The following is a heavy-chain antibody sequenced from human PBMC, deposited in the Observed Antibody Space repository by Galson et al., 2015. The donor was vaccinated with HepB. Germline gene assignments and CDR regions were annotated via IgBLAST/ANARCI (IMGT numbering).Heavy chain of an antibody. D-gene: IGHD2-15*01. CDR1: GFTFSSYG. CDR2: ISTTSSTI. V-gene: IGHV3-48*04. CDR3: ARRSGGGTDY. J-gene: IGHJ4*02. Sequence: SLRLSCAASGFTFSSYGMSWVRQAPGKGLEWLSYISTTSSTIYYADSVKGRFTISRDNAMNSLYLQMNSLRGEDTAVYYCARRSGGGTDYWGQGAPVTVSS.